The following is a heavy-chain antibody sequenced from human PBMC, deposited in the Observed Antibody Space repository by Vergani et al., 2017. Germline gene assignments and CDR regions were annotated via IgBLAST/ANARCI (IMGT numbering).Heavy chain of an antibody. CDR3: ARVNTETNGHLYYYDYMDV. Sequence: QVQLQQWGGGLLKPSETLSLTCVVNGGSFTSYHWTWIRQSPGEGLGWVGDIDHTGRPDYNPSLKSRLTTSVDKSRNQFSLTLNSVTATDTAIYFCARVNTETNGHLYYYDYMDVWGEGTAVTVS. J-gene: IGHJ6*03. CDR2: IDHTGRP. D-gene: IGHD2-8*01. CDR1: GGSFTSYH. V-gene: IGHV4-34*01.